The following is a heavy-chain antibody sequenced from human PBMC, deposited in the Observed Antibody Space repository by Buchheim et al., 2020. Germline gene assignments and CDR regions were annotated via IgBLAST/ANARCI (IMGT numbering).Heavy chain of an antibody. CDR2: ISGSGGST. CDR1: GFTFSSYA. CDR3: AKDQIVVVPAAKYYYDSSGYLEYFQH. V-gene: IGHV3-23*01. J-gene: IGHJ1*01. Sequence: EVQLLESGGGLVQPGGSLRLSCAASGFTFSSYAMSWVRQAPGKGLEWVSAISGSGGSTYYADSVKGRLTISRDNSKHTLYLQMNSLRADDTAVYYCAKDQIVVVPAAKYYYDSSGYLEYFQHWGQGTL. D-gene: IGHD3-22*01.